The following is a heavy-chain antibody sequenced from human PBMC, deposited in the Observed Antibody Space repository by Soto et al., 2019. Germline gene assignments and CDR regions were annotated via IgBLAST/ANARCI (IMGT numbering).Heavy chain of an antibody. CDR1: GGSISSNY. V-gene: IGHV4-59*01. CDR2: IYSSGST. J-gene: IGHJ4*02. D-gene: IGHD2-8*01. Sequence: PSETLSLTCTVSGGSISSNYWSWIRQSPGRGLEWIGYIYSSGSTNYNPSLESRVTLSVATSKNQFSLRLTSMTAADTAVYYCARMLFSPAEGPRFDYWGQGTLVTVSS. CDR3: ARMLFSPAEGPRFDY.